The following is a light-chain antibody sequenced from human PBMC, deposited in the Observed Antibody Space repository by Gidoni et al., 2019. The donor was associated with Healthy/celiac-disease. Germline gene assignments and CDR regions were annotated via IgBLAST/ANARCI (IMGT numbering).Light chain of an antibody. CDR1: QSVSSY. J-gene: IGKJ2*01. V-gene: IGKV3-11*01. CDR3: QQRSNWPYT. Sequence: EIVLTQSPATLSLSPGERATLSCRASQSVSSYLAWYQQKPGQAPRLLIYDASNRATGIPARCSGSGSGTDFTLTISSLEPEDFAVYYCQQRSNWPYTFGQXTKLEIK. CDR2: DAS.